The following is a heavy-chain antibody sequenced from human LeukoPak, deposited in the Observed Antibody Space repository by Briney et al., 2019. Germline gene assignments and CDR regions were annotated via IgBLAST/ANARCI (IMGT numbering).Heavy chain of an antibody. Sequence: SETLSLTCTLSGYSISSGYYWGWIRQPPGKGLEWIGSIYHSGSTYYNPSLKSRVTISVDTSKNQFSLKLSSVTAADTAVYYCARQTRYFDYWGQGTLVTVYS. J-gene: IGHJ4*02. V-gene: IGHV4-38-2*02. CDR1: GYSISSGYY. CDR2: IYHSGST. CDR3: ARQTRYFDY.